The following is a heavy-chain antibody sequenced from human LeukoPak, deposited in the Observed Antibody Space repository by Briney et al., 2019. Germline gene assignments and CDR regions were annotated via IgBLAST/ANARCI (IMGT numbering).Heavy chain of an antibody. J-gene: IGHJ4*01. CDR1: GFTFSSYW. CDR2: TKQDGGEK. Sequence: GGSLRLSCAVSGFTFSSYWMNWVRQAPGKGLEWVASTKQDGGEKSYVDSVKGRFTISRDNAKNSLYLQMSSLRAEDTAVYYCARDGTAAGLYFDLWGQGTLVTVSS. V-gene: IGHV3-7*01. CDR3: ARDGTAAGLYFDL. D-gene: IGHD6-13*01.